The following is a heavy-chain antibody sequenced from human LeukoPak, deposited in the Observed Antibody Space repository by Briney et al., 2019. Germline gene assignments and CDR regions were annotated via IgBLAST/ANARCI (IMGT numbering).Heavy chain of an antibody. CDR1: GFIFSEYE. J-gene: IGHJ3*02. V-gene: IGHV3-48*03. CDR3: ARGRRLWFGETHDAFDM. D-gene: IGHD3-10*01. CDR2: ISSSGGSI. Sequence: GGSLRLSCAASGFIFSEYEMNWVRQAPGKGLEWVSYISSSGGSIYNADSVRGRFTISRNNGKNSLYLQMNRLRAEDTAVYYCARGRRLWFGETHDAFDMWGVGTMVTVSS.